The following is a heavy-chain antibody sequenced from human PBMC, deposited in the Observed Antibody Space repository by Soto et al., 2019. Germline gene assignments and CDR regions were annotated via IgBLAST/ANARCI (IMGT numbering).Heavy chain of an antibody. CDR2: MSPNSGNT. Sequence: ASVKVSCKASGYTSTHFDINWVRQATGQGLEWMGWMSPNSGNTGYAQKFQGRVTMTRNTSISTAYMELSSLRSEDTAVYYCARGSIGYCISTSCPTSWGQGTLVTVSS. CDR1: GYTSTHFD. CDR3: ARGSIGYCISTSCPTS. J-gene: IGHJ5*02. V-gene: IGHV1-8*01. D-gene: IGHD2-2*03.